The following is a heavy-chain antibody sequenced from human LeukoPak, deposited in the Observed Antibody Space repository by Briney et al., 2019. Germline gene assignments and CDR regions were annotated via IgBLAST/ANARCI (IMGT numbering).Heavy chain of an antibody. CDR2: IYYSGKT. J-gene: IGHJ4*02. CDR3: ASYPTPVIHCTNGVCPWS. CDR1: GGSIRSTSYY. Sequence: SETLSLTCTVSGGSIRSTSYYWGWIRQPPGKGLEWIGSIYYSGKTYYNPSLKSRVTISVDTSKNQFSLKLSSVTAADTAVYYCASYPTPVIHCTNGVCPWSWGQGTLVTVSS. D-gene: IGHD2-8*01. V-gene: IGHV4-39*07.